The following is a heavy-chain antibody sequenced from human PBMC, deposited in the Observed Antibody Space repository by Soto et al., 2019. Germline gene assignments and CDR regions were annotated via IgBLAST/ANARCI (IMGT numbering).Heavy chain of an antibody. Sequence: ASVKVSCKASGFSFTSSGFNWVRQAPGQGLEWVGWVSAKSGDTKCVENLQGRVTMTTDTSTNTAYMELSSLRSEDTAMYYCATGDTTMALYYFDFWGQGTLVTVSS. CDR1: GFSFTSSG. V-gene: IGHV1-18*04. J-gene: IGHJ4*02. D-gene: IGHD5-18*01. CDR3: ATGDTTMALYYFDF. CDR2: VSAKSGDT.